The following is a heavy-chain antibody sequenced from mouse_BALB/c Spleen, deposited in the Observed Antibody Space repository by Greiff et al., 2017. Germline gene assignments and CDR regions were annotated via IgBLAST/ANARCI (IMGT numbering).Heavy chain of an antibody. CDR1: GFTFSSYA. CDR2: ISSGGSYT. V-gene: IGHV5-9-3*01. CDR3: ARYRYDYAMDY. Sequence: DVHLVESGGGLVKPGGSLKLSCAASGFTFSSYAMSWVRQTPEKRLEWVATISSGGSYTYYPDSVKGRFTISRDNAKNTLYLQMSSLRSEDTAMYYCARYRYDYAMDYWGQGTSVTVSS. D-gene: IGHD2-14*01. J-gene: IGHJ4*01.